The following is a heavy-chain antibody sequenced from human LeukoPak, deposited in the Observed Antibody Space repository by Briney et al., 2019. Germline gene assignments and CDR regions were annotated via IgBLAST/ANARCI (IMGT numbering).Heavy chain of an antibody. V-gene: IGHV3-11*05. Sequence: PGGSLRLSCAASGFTFSDYYMSWIRQAPGKGLEWVSYISSSSSYTNYADSVKGRFTISRDNAKNSPYLQMNSLRAEDTAVYYCARDRGGRDGYNRFDYWGQGTLVTVSS. CDR3: ARDRGGRDGYNRFDY. J-gene: IGHJ4*02. D-gene: IGHD5-24*01. CDR2: ISSSSSYT. CDR1: GFTFSDYY.